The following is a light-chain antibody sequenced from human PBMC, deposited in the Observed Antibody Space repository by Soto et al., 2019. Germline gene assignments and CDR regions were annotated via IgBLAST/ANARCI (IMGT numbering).Light chain of an antibody. CDR3: QQFFSSPGA. V-gene: IGKV3-20*01. J-gene: IGKJ1*01. CDR2: GAS. Sequence: EIVLAQSPGTLSLSPGERATLSCRASQSVTNSFLAWYQQKPGQAPRLLIYGASRRATGIPDRFTGSGSGTDFPLTISRLEPEVFAVYYCQQFFSSPGAFGQGTRVK. CDR1: QSVTNSF.